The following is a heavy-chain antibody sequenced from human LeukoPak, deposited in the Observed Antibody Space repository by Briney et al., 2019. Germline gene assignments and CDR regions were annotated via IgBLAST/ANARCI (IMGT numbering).Heavy chain of an antibody. CDR3: AREDDTGRYMGYDAFDI. D-gene: IGHD1-26*01. CDR2: IIPMSDTA. V-gene: IGHV1-69*06. J-gene: IGHJ3*02. CDR1: GGTFNSYA. Sequence: SVKVSCKASGGTFNSYAISWVRQAPGQGLEWMGGIIPMSDTANYPQKFRGRLTITADIPTSTVYMELSSLRSEDTAVYYCAREDDTGRYMGYDAFDIWGQGIMVTVSS.